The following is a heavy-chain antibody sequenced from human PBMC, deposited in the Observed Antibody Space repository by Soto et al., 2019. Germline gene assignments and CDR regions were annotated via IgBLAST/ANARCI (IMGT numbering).Heavy chain of an antibody. J-gene: IGHJ6*03. CDR1: GDSISSRGYT. CDR2: IYPSGAA. V-gene: IGHV4-30-2*01. D-gene: IGHD3-3*01. CDR3: ARAVFSTILYIDF. Sequence: QLQLQESGSGLVKPLQTLSLTCGISGDSISSRGYTWTWIRQPPGKGLEGIGYIYPSGAAYYNPSLQGRVTISLETSKNRFSLNVKSATAAYTAVYYWARAVFSTILYIDFFCQGTTVTVSS.